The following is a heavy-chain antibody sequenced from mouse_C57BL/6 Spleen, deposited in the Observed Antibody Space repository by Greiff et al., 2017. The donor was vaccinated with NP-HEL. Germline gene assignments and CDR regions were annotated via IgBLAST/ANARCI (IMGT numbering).Heavy chain of an antibody. CDR3: TLSGTGAFDY. CDR2: IDPENGDT. J-gene: IGHJ2*01. CDR1: GFNIKDDY. Sequence: EVMLVESGAELVRPGASVKLSCTASGFNIKDDYMHWVKQRPEQGLEWIGWIDPENGDTEYASKFQGKATITADTSSNTAYLQLSSLTSEDTAVYYCTLSGTGAFDYWGQGTTLTVSS. V-gene: IGHV14-4*01. D-gene: IGHD4-1*01.